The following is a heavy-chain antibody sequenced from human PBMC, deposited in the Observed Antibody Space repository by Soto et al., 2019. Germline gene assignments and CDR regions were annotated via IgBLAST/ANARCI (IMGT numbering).Heavy chain of an antibody. V-gene: IGHV4-31*03. CDR3: ARARIRAVYAFAI. J-gene: IGHJ3*02. D-gene: IGHD2-15*01. CDR1: GGSVSSGAYY. Sequence: SETLSLTCTVSGGSVSSGAYYWTWIRQRPGKGLEWIGYIYYSWSTYYSPSLKSRLSISLDTSKNQFSLRLSSVTAADTAMYYCARARIRAVYAFAIWGQGTRVTVSS. CDR2: IYYSWST.